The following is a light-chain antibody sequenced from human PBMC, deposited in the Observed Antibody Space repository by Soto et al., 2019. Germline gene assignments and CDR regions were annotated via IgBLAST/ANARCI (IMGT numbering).Light chain of an antibody. CDR1: QGISSY. J-gene: IGKJ5*01. V-gene: IGKV1-39*01. CDR2: AAS. CDR3: QQSYSTLIT. Sequence: IQLTQSPSSLSASVGDRVTITCRASQGISSYLAWYQQKPGKAPKLLIYAASTLQSGVPSRFGGSGSGTDFTLTISSLQPEDFATYYCQQSYSTLITFGQGTRLEIK.